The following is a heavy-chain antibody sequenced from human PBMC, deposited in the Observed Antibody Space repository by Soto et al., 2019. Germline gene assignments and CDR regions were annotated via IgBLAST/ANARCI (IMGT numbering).Heavy chain of an antibody. CDR3: AKDDGCSGGSCYSDYFDY. V-gene: IGHV3-30*18. J-gene: IGHJ4*02. CDR2: ISYDGSNK. D-gene: IGHD2-15*01. Sequence: QVQLVESGGGVIQPGRSLRLSCADSEFTFSSYGMHWVRQAPGKGLEWVAVISYDGSNKYYADSVKGRFTISRDNSKNTLYLQMNSLRAEDTAVYYCAKDDGCSGGSCYSDYFDYWGQGTLVTVSS. CDR1: EFTFSSYG.